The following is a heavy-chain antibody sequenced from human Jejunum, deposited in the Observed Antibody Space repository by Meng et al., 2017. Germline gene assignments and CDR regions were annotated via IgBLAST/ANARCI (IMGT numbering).Heavy chain of an antibody. V-gene: IGHV4-39*01. Sequence: QLRVQESGPGLVKPSETLSLTCTVSGGSITRETISWGWIRQPPGKGLEWIGTIDYSGNTCYSPALKSRVIISVDTSRNQVSLRLTSVTAADSAVYYCAPYYVSSAYYYNWGQGTLVTVSS. CDR3: APYYVSSAYYYN. CDR2: IDYSGNT. J-gene: IGHJ4*02. D-gene: IGHD3-22*01. CDR1: GGSITRETIS.